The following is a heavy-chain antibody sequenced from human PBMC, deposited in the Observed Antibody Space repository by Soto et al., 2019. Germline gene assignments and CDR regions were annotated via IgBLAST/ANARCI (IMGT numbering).Heavy chain of an antibody. D-gene: IGHD3-3*01. V-gene: IGHV3-30*18. J-gene: IGHJ6*03. CDR1: GFTFSSYG. CDR3: AKAALRFLEWYYYMDV. Sequence: QVQLVESGGGVVQPGRSLRLSCAASGFTFSSYGMHWVRQAPGKGLEWVAVISYDGSNKYYADSVKGRFTSSRDNSENTLYLQMNSLRAEDTAVYYCAKAALRFLEWYYYMDVWGKGTTVTVSS. CDR2: ISYDGSNK.